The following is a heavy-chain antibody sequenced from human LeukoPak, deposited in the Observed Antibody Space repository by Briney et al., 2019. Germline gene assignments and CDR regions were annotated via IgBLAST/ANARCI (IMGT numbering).Heavy chain of an antibody. CDR2: ISPSRSYI. V-gene: IGHV3-21*04. CDR3: ARDDYGSGSWNDY. Sequence: GGFLRLSCAASGFTFRSYSMNWVRQAPGKGLGWVSSISPSRSYIYYADSVKGRFTISRDNAKNSLYLQMNSLRAEDTALYYCARDDYGSGSWNDYWGQGTLVTVSS. J-gene: IGHJ4*02. D-gene: IGHD3-10*01. CDR1: GFTFRSYS.